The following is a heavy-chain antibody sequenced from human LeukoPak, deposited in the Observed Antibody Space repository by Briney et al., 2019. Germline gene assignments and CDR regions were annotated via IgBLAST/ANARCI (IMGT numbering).Heavy chain of an antibody. CDR3: ARITEYYFDY. V-gene: IGHV4-59*01. CDR2: IYYSGST. Sequence: PSETLSLTCTVSGGSTSSYYWSWIRQPPGKGLEWIGYIYYSGSTNYNPSLKSRVTISVDTSKNQFSLKLSSVTAADTAVYYCARITEYYFDYWGQGTLVTVSS. D-gene: IGHD3-16*01. CDR1: GGSTSSYY. J-gene: IGHJ4*02.